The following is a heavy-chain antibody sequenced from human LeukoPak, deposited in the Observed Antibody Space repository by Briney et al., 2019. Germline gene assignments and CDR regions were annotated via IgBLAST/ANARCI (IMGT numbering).Heavy chain of an antibody. J-gene: IGHJ4*02. D-gene: IGHD3-16*02. CDR1: GGSFSGYY. Sequence: SETLSLTCAVYGGSFSGYYWSWIRQPPGKGLEWIGEINHSGSTNYNPSLKSRVTISVDASKNHFSLKLSSVTAADTAVYYCARGTTFGGVIDPADYWGQGTLVTVSS. V-gene: IGHV4-34*01. CDR3: ARGTTFGGVIDPADY. CDR2: INHSGST.